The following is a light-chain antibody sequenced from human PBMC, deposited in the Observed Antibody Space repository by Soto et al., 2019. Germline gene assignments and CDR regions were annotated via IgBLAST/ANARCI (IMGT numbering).Light chain of an antibody. CDR1: QSVSSN. J-gene: IGKJ2*01. CDR3: QQYDKWYT. V-gene: IGKV3-15*01. CDR2: GAS. Sequence: EIVRTQSPATLSVSPGERATLSCRASQSVSSNLAWYQQKPGQAPRLLIYGASTRATGIPARFSGSGSGTEFDLTIRSLQSEDFAIYYCQQYDKWYTFGQGTKLEIK.